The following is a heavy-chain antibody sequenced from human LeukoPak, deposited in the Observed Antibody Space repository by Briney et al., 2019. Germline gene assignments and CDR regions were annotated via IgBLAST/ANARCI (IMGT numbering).Heavy chain of an antibody. CDR2: IKQDGSEK. V-gene: IGHV3-7*04. J-gene: IGHJ4*02. D-gene: IGHD3-3*01. Sequence: PGGSLRLSCAASGFTFSNYWLSWVRQAPGKGLEWVANIKQDGSEKYYVDSVKGRFIVSRDNAKNSLYLQMNSLRAEDTAVYYCARVYDVWSGYYRGYWGQGTLVTVSS. CDR3: ARVYDVWSGYYRGY. CDR1: GFTFSNYW.